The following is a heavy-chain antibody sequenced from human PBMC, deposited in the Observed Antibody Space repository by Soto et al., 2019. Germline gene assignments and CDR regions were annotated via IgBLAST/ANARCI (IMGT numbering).Heavy chain of an antibody. CDR3: AHRVTCSGSWDGGWFDS. J-gene: IGHJ5*01. Sequence: QITLKESGPTLVEPTQTLTLTCSFSGFSLTNSGVAVGWFRQAPGNGLDRRGILYWDNDRRYNPSLKTRLTLTKDTSKNQVVPTMTYIQPVDTGTYYCAHRVTCSGSWDGGWFDSWGQGTPVTVS. CDR2: LYWDNDR. D-gene: IGHD1-26*01. V-gene: IGHV2-5*02. CDR1: GFSLTNSGVA.